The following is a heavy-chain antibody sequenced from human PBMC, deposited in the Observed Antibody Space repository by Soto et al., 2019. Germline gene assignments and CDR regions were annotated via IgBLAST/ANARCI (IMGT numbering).Heavy chain of an antibody. J-gene: IGHJ4*02. CDR2: ISGSGGST. Sequence: WSLRLSCSASVFTFSSYAMSWGRQAPGKGLEWVSAISGSGGSTYYADSVKGRFTISRDNSKNTLYLQMNSLRAEDTAVYYCAKEGGTYVELALHWGQGTLVTVSS. CDR3: AKEGGTYVELALH. CDR1: VFTFSSYA. V-gene: IGHV3-23*01. D-gene: IGHD3-16*01.